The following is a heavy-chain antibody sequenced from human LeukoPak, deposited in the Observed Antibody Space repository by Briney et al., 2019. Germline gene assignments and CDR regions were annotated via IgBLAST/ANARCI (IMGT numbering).Heavy chain of an antibody. CDR1: GFTFSSYA. CDR2: INAGGGT. Sequence: GGSLRLSCAASGFTFSSYAMTWVRQAPEKGLEWVSTINAGGGTFYADSVKGRFTTSTDESKNTLYLQMNSLRDDDTAVYYCAKWVPYYFDYWGQGSLVTVSS. J-gene: IGHJ4*02. D-gene: IGHD4/OR15-4a*01. V-gene: IGHV3-23*01. CDR3: AKWVPYYFDY.